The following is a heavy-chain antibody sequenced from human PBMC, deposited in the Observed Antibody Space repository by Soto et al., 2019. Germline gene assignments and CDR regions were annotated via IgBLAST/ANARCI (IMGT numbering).Heavy chain of an antibody. Sequence: QLRLQESGPGLVKPSETLSISCSVSGDSLSSSRYYWGWVRQPPGKGLEWIGSIYYSGSTHYKPSLKSRVPISADTSNKQFSLMLNSVTAADTAVYYCVGIEGYDFDYWGQGTLVTVSS. J-gene: IGHJ4*02. V-gene: IGHV4-39*01. CDR3: VGIEGYDFDY. CDR2: IYYSGST. D-gene: IGHD5-12*01. CDR1: GDSLSSSRYY.